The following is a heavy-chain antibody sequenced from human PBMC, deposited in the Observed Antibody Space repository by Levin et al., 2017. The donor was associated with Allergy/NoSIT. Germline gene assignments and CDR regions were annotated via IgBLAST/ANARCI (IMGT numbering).Heavy chain of an antibody. CDR2: ISGSGAST. V-gene: IGHV3-23*01. Sequence: PGESLKISCAASGFTFSNYAMSWVRQAPGKGLEWVSAISGSGASTYSADSVKGRFTISRDNSKNTLYLQMNSLRAEDTAVYYCAKCLAAAGTYYFDYWGQGTLVTVSS. CDR3: AKCLAAAGTYYFDY. D-gene: IGHD6-13*01. J-gene: IGHJ4*02. CDR1: GFTFSNYA.